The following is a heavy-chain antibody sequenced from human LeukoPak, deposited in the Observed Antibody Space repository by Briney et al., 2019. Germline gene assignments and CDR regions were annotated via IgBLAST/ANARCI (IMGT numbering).Heavy chain of an antibody. J-gene: IGHJ4*02. V-gene: IGHV3-49*04. D-gene: IGHD6-19*01. CDR3: TSSGWTDY. CDR2: IRSKAYGGTT. Sequence: SCKASGGTFNSYAMSWVRQAPGKGLEWVGFIRSKAYGGTTEYAASVKGRFTISRDDSKSIAYLQMNSLKTEDTAVYYCTSSGWTDYWGQGTLVTVSS. CDR1: GGTFNSYA.